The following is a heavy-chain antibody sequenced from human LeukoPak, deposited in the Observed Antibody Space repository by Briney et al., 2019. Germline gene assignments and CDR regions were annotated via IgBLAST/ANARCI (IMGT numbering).Heavy chain of an antibody. D-gene: IGHD6-13*01. CDR1: GGSFSGYY. CDR2: INHSGST. Sequence: PSETLSLTCAVYGGSFSGYYWSWIRQPPGKGLEWIGEINHSGSTNYNPSLKSRVTISVDTSKNQFSLKLSSVTAADTAVYYCARRHSSSWYDAFDIWGQGTMVTVSS. CDR3: ARRHSSSWYDAFDI. J-gene: IGHJ3*02. V-gene: IGHV4-34*01.